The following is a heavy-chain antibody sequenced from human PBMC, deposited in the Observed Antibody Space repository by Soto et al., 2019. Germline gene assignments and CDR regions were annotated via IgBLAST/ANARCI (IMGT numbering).Heavy chain of an antibody. CDR2: IKSKTDGGTI. CDR1: GFSFSNVW. J-gene: IGHJ4*02. Sequence: EVQLVESGGGLVKPGGSLRLSCAASGFSFSNVWMTWVRQAPGKGLEWVGHIKSKTDGGTIDYAAPVKGRFSISRDDSKNTLYLQMNSLTTEDTAVYHCTTFPSFRYGSGTYYQPRDYWGQGTLVTVSS. CDR3: TTFPSFRYGSGTYYQPRDY. D-gene: IGHD3-10*01. V-gene: IGHV3-15*01.